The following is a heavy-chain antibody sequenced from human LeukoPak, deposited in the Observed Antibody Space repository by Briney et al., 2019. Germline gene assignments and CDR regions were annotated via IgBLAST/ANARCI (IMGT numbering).Heavy chain of an antibody. D-gene: IGHD2-2*01. CDR1: GFTFSSYS. CDR2: ITSSSSII. V-gene: IGHV3-48*01. Sequence: QSGGSLRLSCAGSGFTFSSYSMNWVRQAPGKGLEWVSYITSSSSIIYYGDSVKGRFTVSRDNAKNSLYLQMNSLRAEDTAVYYCASLYCSSTSCNDYWGQGTLVTVSS. J-gene: IGHJ4*02. CDR3: ASLYCSSTSCNDY.